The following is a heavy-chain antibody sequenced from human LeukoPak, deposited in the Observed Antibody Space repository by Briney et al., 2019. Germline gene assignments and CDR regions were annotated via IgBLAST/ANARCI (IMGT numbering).Heavy chain of an antibody. J-gene: IGHJ4*02. CDR1: GGSISSYY. V-gene: IGHV4-34*01. D-gene: IGHD3-9*01. CDR3: ARVYYDILTGYLHFDY. Sequence: SETLSLTCTVSGGSISSYYWNWIRQPPGKGLEWIGEINHSGSTNYNPSLKSRVTISVDTSKNQFYLKLSSVTAADTAVYYCARVYYDILTGYLHFDYWGQGTLVTVSS. CDR2: INHSGST.